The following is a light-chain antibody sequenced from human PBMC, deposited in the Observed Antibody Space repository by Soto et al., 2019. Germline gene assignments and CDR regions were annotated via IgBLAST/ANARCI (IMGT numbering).Light chain of an antibody. V-gene: IGLV2-11*01. J-gene: IGLJ7*01. CDR2: YVS. CDR3: CSSAGGFTWV. CDR1: SSDVGGYNF. Sequence: QSALTQPRSVSGSPGQSVTISCTGTSSDVGGYNFVSWYQQHPGKAPKLMIYYVSQRPSGVPDRFSGSKSGNTASLTISGLQAEYEADYYCCSSAGGFTWVFGGGTQLTVL.